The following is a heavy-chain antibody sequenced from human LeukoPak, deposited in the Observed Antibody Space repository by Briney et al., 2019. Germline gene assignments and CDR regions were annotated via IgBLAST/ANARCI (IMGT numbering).Heavy chain of an antibody. J-gene: IGHJ5*02. CDR2: IYTSGIT. CDR3: ARYYYGSGSYYNLNRDWFDP. V-gene: IGHV4-61*02. D-gene: IGHD3-10*01. Sequence: TLSLTCPVSGGSISSGSYYWSWIRQPAGKGLEWIGRIYTSGITNYNPSLKSRVTISVDTSKNQFSLKLSSVTAADTAVYYCARYYYGSGSYYNLNRDWFDPWGQGTLVTVSS. CDR1: GGSISSGSYY.